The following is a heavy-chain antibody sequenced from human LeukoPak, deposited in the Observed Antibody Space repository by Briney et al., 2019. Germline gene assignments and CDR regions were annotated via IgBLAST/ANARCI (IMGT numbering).Heavy chain of an antibody. CDR2: IYYSGST. V-gene: IGHV4-39*07. D-gene: IGHD3-22*01. J-gene: IGHJ4*02. Sequence: PSETLSLTCTVSGGSISSSSYYWGWIRQPPGKGLEWIGSIYYSGSTYYNPSLKSRVTISVDTSKNQFSLKLSSVTAADTAVYYCARGGYYYDSSGYYRPNKYYFDYWGQGTLVIVSS. CDR1: GGSISSSSYY. CDR3: ARGGYYYDSSGYYRPNKYYFDY.